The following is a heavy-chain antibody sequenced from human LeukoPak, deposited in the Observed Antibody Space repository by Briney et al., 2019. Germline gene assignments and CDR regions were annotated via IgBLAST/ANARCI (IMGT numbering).Heavy chain of an antibody. CDR1: GFTFSKAW. V-gene: IGHV3-15*01. CDR2: IKSKIDGGTT. D-gene: IGHD3-16*02. J-gene: IGHJ5*02. CDR3: ATDVYYDYVWGSYRYGWFDP. Sequence: PGGSLRLSCAASGFTFSKAWMSWVRQAPGKGLEWVGRIKSKIDGGTTDYAAPVQGRFTISRDDSENTLYLQMNSLKAEDTAVYFCATDVYYDYVWGSYRYGWFDPWGQGTLVTVSS.